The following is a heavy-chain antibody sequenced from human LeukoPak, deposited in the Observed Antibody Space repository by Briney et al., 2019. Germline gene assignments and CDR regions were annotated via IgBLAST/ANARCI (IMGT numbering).Heavy chain of an antibody. CDR2: INPNSGGT. CDR1: GYTFTGYY. CDR3: VRLKGYSSGWIDY. J-gene: IGHJ4*02. V-gene: IGHV1-2*02. D-gene: IGHD6-19*01. Sequence: ASVKVSRKASGYTFTGYYMHWVRQAPGQGLEWMGWINPNSGGTNYAQKFQGRVTMTRDTSISTAYMELSRLRSDDMAVYYCVRLKGYSSGWIDYWGQGTLVIVSS.